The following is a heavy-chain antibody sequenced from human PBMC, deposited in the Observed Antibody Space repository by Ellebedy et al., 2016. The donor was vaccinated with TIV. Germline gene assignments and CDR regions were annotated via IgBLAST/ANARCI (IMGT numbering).Heavy chain of an antibody. CDR1: GYTFTTYA. D-gene: IGHD1-26*01. V-gene: IGHV1-3*01. CDR3: ARAGVGVTFVLSAFDI. CDR2: INAVNGNT. Sequence: AASVKVSCKASGYTFTTYAMHWVRQAPGQRLEWMGWINAVNGNTKYSQKFQGRVTITRDTSASTAYMELSSLRSEDTAVYYCARAGVGVTFVLSAFDIWGQGTMVTVSS. J-gene: IGHJ3*02.